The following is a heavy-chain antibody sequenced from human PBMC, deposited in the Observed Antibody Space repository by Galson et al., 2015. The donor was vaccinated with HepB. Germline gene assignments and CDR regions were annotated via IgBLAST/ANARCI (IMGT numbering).Heavy chain of an antibody. CDR1: GFTFSDYA. Sequence: SLRLSCAASGFTFSDYAMHWVRQAPGKGLEWVAVISYDGSDKYYGDSVKGRFTISRDYSKNTLYLQMTGLRVEDTAMYYCTRSPRHCTSTSCENWFDPWGQGTLVTVSS. D-gene: IGHD2-2*01. J-gene: IGHJ5*02. V-gene: IGHV3-30-3*01. CDR2: ISYDGSDK. CDR3: TRSPRHCTSTSCENWFDP.